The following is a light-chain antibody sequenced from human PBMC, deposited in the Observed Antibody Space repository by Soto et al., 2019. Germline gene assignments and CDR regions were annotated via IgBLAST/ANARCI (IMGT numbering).Light chain of an antibody. V-gene: IGKV3-11*01. Sequence: EIVLTQSPGTLSLSPGERATLSCRASQRVSSYLAWYQQKGGQAPRLLIYDASNRATGIPARFSGSGSGTDFTLTISRLEPEDFAVYYCQQRSDWPTFGEGTKVEIK. CDR3: QQRSDWPT. CDR1: QRVSSY. CDR2: DAS. J-gene: IGKJ4*01.